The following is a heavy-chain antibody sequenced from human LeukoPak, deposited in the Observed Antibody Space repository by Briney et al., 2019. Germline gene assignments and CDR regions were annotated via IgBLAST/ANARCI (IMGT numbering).Heavy chain of an antibody. J-gene: IGHJ4*02. CDR3: AREGRGDYYGSGSFDY. D-gene: IGHD3-10*01. V-gene: IGHV4-31*03. Sequence: SQTLSLTCTVSGGSISSGGYYWSWIRQHPGKGLERIGYIYYSGSTYYNPSLKSRVTISVDTSKNQFSLKLSSVTAADTAVYYCAREGRGDYYGSGSFDYWGQGTLVTVSS. CDR2: IYYSGST. CDR1: GGSISSGGYY.